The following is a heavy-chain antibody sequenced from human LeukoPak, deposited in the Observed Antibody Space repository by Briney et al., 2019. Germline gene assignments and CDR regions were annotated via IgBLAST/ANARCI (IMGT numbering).Heavy chain of an antibody. V-gene: IGHV5-51*01. CDR2: IYPGDSDT. J-gene: IGHJ4*02. CDR1: GYSFISHW. CDR3: ARHANDYGDYGDY. D-gene: IGHD4-17*01. Sequence: PGESLKISCKGSGYSFISHWIGWVRQVPGKGLEWTGIIYPGDSDTRYSPAFEGQVTMSVDKSISTAYLQWSSLKASDTATYYCARHANDYGDYGDYWGQGTLVTVSS.